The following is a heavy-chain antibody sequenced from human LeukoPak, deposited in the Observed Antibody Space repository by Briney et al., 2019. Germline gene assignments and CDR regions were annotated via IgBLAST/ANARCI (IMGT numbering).Heavy chain of an antibody. CDR3: VRGYSFGPYGMDV. CDR2: ISRNGDTT. V-gene: IGHV3-64D*06. Sequence: GGSLRLSCSASRFTFSTFPMHWVSQAPGKGLEYFSAISRNGDTTYYADSVKGRFTISRDNSKNTLYLQMSSLRAEDTAVYFCVRGYSFGPYGMDVWGQGTTVTVSS. J-gene: IGHJ6*02. D-gene: IGHD2-15*01. CDR1: RFTFSTFP.